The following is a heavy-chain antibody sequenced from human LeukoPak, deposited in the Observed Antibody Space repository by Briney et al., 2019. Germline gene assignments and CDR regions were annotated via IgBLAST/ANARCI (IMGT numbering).Heavy chain of an antibody. CDR2: INHSGST. Sequence: PSETLSLTCAVYGGSFSGYYWSWIRQPPGKGLEWIGEINHSGSTNYNPSLKSRVTISVDTSKNQFSLKLSSVTAADTAVYYCRRLDCSSTSCYAPLDYWGQGTLVTVSS. CDR1: GGSFSGYY. D-gene: IGHD2-2*01. J-gene: IGHJ4*02. CDR3: RRLDCSSTSCYAPLDY. V-gene: IGHV4-34*01.